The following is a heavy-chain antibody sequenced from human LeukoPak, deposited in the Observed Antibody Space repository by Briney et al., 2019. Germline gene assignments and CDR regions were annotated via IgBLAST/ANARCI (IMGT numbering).Heavy chain of an antibody. J-gene: IGHJ4*02. CDR2: IKSKTDGGTT. CDR3: TTDFWGSYRQDPFDY. V-gene: IGHV3-15*01. Sequence: PGGSLRLSCAASGFTLSNAWMSWVRQAPGKGLEWVGRIKSKTDGGTTDYAAPVKGRFTISRDDSKNTLYLQMNSLKTEDTAVYYCTTDFWGSYRQDPFDYWGQGTLVTVSS. D-gene: IGHD3-16*02. CDR1: GFTLSNAW.